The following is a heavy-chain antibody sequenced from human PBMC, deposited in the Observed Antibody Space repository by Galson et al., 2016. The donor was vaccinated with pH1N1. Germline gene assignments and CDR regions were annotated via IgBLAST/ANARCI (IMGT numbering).Heavy chain of an antibody. V-gene: IGHV7-4-1*02. CDR2: IHTTTGDP. J-gene: IGHJ4*02. D-gene: IGHD3-16*02. CDR3: ARESYRCTNKCTYYFDY. Sequence: SVKVSCKASGYTFASYAINWVRQVPGQGLEWMGWIHTTTGDPSYGQGFTGRFVFSLDTSVTTAYLQISSLKTEDAAVYYCARESYRCTNKCTYYFDYWGQGTLVTVSS. CDR1: GYTFASYA.